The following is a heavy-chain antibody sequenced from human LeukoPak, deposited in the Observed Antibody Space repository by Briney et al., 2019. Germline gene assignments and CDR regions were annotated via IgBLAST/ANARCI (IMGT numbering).Heavy chain of an antibody. CDR3: ARVDSSSDI. Sequence: QPGGSLRLSCAASGFTFSSYSMNWVRQAPRKGLEWVSYISSSSTIYYADSVKGRFTISRDNAKNSLYLQMNSLRAEDTAVYYCARVDSSSDIWGQGTMVTVSS. J-gene: IGHJ3*02. CDR1: GFTFSSYS. D-gene: IGHD6-6*01. V-gene: IGHV3-48*04. CDR2: ISSSSTI.